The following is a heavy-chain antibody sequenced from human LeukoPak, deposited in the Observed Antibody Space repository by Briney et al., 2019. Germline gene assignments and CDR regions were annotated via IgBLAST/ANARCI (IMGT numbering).Heavy chain of an antibody. J-gene: IGHJ4*02. CDR1: GGSISSSSFS. D-gene: IGHD5/OR15-5a*01. CDR3: AAMSSRFEYYFDC. CDR2: IHYSGSS. V-gene: IGHV4-39*01. Sequence: PSETLSLTCTVSGGSISSSSFSWVWIRQPPGKGLQWIGNIHYSGSSYYNPSLKSRVTISVDTSRNIFSLKMHSVTAADTAVYYCAAMSSRFEYYFDCWGQGTLVPVSS.